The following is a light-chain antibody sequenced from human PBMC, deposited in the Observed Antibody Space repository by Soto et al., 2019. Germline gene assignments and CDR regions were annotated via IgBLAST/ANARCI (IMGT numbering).Light chain of an antibody. Sequence: DIQMTQSPSTLSASVGDRVTITCRASQSISSWLAWYQQKPGKAPKLLIYKASNLQIGVPSRFSGSGSGTEFTLTISSLQPDDFATYSCQQYNSYSMYTFGQGTKLEIK. CDR3: QQYNSYSMYT. CDR1: QSISSW. V-gene: IGKV1-5*03. J-gene: IGKJ2*01. CDR2: KAS.